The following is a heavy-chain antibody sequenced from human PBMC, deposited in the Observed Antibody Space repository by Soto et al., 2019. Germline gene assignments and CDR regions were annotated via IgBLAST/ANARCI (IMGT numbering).Heavy chain of an antibody. D-gene: IGHD3-9*01. Sequence: SETLSLTCSVSDDSINSDKYYWGWIRQPPGKGLEWIGSIYYRGNAYYNPSLQTRVTISLDKSKSQLSLKLNSVTAADSAVYFCARLEGLATISNYFDFWGPGALVTVSS. J-gene: IGHJ4*02. V-gene: IGHV4-39*01. CDR1: DDSINSDKYY. CDR3: ARLEGLATISNYFDF. CDR2: IYYRGNA.